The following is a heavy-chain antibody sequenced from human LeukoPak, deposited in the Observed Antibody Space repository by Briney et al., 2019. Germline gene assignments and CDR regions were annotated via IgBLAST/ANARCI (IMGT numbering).Heavy chain of an antibody. J-gene: IGHJ4*02. D-gene: IGHD5-18*01. CDR1: GFTFSSYA. CDR2: ISGSGGST. V-gene: IGHV3-23*01. CDR3: ARTVDTAMDSNPYYFDY. Sequence: QPGGSLRLSCAASGFTFSSYALSWVRQAPGKGLEWVSGISGSGGSTNYADSVKGRFTISRDNAKNSLYLQMNSLRAEDTALYYCARTVDTAMDSNPYYFDYWGQGTLVTVSS.